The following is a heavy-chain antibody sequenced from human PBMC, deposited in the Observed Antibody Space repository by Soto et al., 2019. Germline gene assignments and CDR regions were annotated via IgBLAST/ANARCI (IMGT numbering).Heavy chain of an antibody. Sequence: GGSLRLSCAASGFTFSSYAMSWVRQAPGKGLEWVSAISGSGGSTYYADSVKGRFTISRDNSKNTLYLQMNSLRAEDTAVYYCAKDKDYYGSGTYYYYMDVWGKGTTVTVSS. V-gene: IGHV3-23*01. J-gene: IGHJ6*03. CDR3: AKDKDYYGSGTYYYYMDV. CDR1: GFTFSSYA. CDR2: ISGSGGST. D-gene: IGHD3-10*01.